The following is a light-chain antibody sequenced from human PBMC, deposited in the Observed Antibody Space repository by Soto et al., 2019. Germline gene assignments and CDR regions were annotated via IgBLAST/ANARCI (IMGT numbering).Light chain of an antibody. CDR2: AVS. V-gene: IGKV1-39*01. CDR3: QQGYSSPT. Sequence: DIQMTQSPSSLSACVGDRVTITCRASQSIRTYLNWYQQKPGKAPKVLIYAVSNLESGVPSRFSGSGSETDFTLTISSLQPEDFATYFCQQGYSSPTFGQGTRLEIK. CDR1: QSIRTY. J-gene: IGKJ5*01.